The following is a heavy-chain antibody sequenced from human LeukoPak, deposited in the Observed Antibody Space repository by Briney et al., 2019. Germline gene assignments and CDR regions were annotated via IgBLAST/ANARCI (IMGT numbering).Heavy chain of an antibody. J-gene: IGHJ4*02. CDR3: ARRGGSGRAFDY. V-gene: IGHV4-39*01. Sequence: QLQLQESGPGLVKPSETLSLTCSVSGASISGGTYYWGWIRQPPGKGLEWIGSIYYTGSTYDNPSLKSRATISVDTSKNQFSLKLSSVTAADTAVYYCARRGGSGRAFDYWGQGTLVTVSS. D-gene: IGHD1-26*01. CDR2: IYYTGST. CDR1: GASISGGTYY.